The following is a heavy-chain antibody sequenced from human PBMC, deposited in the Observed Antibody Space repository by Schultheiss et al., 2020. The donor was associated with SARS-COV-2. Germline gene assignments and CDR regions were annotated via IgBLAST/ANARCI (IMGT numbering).Heavy chain of an antibody. J-gene: IGHJ6*02. CDR1: GGSISSGGYY. D-gene: IGHD2-15*01. Sequence: SQTLSLTCPVSGGSISSGGYYWSWIRQHPGKGLEWIGYIYYSGSTYYNPSLKSRVTISVDTSKNQFSLKLSSVTAADTAVYYCARSYCSGGSCYDYYGMDVWGQGTTVTVSS. CDR2: IYYSGST. CDR3: ARSYCSGGSCYDYYGMDV. V-gene: IGHV4-31*03.